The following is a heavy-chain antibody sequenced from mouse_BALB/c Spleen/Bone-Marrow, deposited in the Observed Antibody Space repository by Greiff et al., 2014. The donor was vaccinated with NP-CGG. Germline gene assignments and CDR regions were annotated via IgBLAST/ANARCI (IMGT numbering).Heavy chain of an antibody. V-gene: IGHV1-82*01. J-gene: IGHJ4*01. CDR1: GYAFSSSW. Sequence: QVQLQQSGPELVKPGASVKISCTGSGYAFSSSWMNWVKQRPGQGLEWIGRIYPGDGDTNSNGRFKGKATLTADRSSNTAYMQLSSLTSVDSAVYFCARSAYSGSSYGAMDYWGQGTSVTVSP. CDR2: IYPGDGDT. CDR3: ARSAYSGSSYGAMDY. D-gene: IGHD1-1*01.